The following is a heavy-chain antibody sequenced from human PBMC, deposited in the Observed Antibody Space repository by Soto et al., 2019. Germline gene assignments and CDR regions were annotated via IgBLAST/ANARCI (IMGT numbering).Heavy chain of an antibody. J-gene: IGHJ4*02. CDR3: ARDQTTEYYDSSGYYYY. V-gene: IGHV3-21*01. CDR1: GFTFSSYS. Sequence: GGSLRLSCAASGFTFSSYSMNWVRQAPGKGLEWVSSISSSSSYIYYADSVKGRFTISRDNAKNSLYLQMNSLRAEDTAVYYCARDQTTEYYDSSGYYYYWGQGTLVTVSS. CDR2: ISSSSSYI. D-gene: IGHD3-22*01.